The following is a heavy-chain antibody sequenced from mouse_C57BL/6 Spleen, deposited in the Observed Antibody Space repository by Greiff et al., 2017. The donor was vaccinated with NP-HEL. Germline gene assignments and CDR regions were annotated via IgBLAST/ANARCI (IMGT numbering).Heavy chain of an antibody. CDR2: IYPGSGST. V-gene: IGHV1-55*01. Sequence: QVHVKQPGAELVKPGASVKMSCKASGYTFTSYWITWVKQRPGQGLEWIGDIYPGSGSTNYNEKFKSKATLTVDTSSSTAYMQLSSLTSEDSAVYYCATTVVATDWFAYWGQGTLVTVSA. CDR1: GYTFTSYW. J-gene: IGHJ3*01. D-gene: IGHD1-1*01. CDR3: ATTVVATDWFAY.